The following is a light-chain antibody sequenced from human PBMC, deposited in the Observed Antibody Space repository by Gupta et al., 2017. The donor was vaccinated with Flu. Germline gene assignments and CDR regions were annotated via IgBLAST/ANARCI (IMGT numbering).Light chain of an antibody. Sequence: EVVLTQSPATLSFSPGGRATLSCRASRSISTYLAWYQQKPGQAPRLLIYDASNKAPGTPARFSGSGSGTDFTLTISSLEPEDFAVYYCQQRSNWPPLTFGGGTKLEIK. CDR3: QQRSNWPPLT. CDR1: RSISTY. CDR2: DAS. V-gene: IGKV3-11*01. J-gene: IGKJ4*01.